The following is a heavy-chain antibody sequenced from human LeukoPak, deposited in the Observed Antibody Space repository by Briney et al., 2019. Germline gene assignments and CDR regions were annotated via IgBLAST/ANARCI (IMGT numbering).Heavy chain of an antibody. V-gene: IGHV3-21*04. CDR2: ISSSSSYI. CDR3: ARDPSAYSSGWYPDY. Sequence: GGSLRLSCAASGFTFSSYSMNWVRQAPGKGLEWVSSISSSSSYIYYADSVKGRFTISRDNAKSSLYLQMNSLRAEDTAVYYCARDPSAYSSGWYPDYWGQGTLVTVSS. D-gene: IGHD6-19*01. J-gene: IGHJ4*02. CDR1: GFTFSSYS.